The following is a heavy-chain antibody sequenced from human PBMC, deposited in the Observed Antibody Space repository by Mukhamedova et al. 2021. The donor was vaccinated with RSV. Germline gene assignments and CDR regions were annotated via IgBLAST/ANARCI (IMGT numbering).Heavy chain of an antibody. CDR2: YMGSP. D-gene: IGHD4-11*01. J-gene: IGHJ5*02. Sequence: YMGSPNSNPSLKSRVTISLDTPKNPFSLSLSPVTAADTAVYYCAKKAHDWSNYNNWFDPWVQGTLVTVSS. V-gene: IGHV4-31*02. CDR3: AKKAHDWSNYNNWFDP.